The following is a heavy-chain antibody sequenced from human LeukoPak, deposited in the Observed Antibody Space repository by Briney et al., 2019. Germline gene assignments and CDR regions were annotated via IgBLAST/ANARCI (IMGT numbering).Heavy chain of an antibody. V-gene: IGHV1-2*02. CDR1: GYTFTGYY. CDR2: VHPNSGDT. CDR3: TCGRGFNYDY. J-gene: IGHJ4*02. Sequence: ASVKVSCKASGYTFTGYYMHWVRQAPGQGLEWMGWVHPNSGDTNYAQKFQGRVTMTRDTSASTAYMELNTLRFDDTAVYYCTCGRGFNYDYWGQGTLVTVPS. D-gene: IGHD6-25*01.